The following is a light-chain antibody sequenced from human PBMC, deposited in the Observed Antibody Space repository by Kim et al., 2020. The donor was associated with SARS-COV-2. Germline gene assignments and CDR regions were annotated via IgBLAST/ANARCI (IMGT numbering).Light chain of an antibody. CDR3: QQYRTWPL. V-gene: IGKV3-15*01. J-gene: IGKJ2*01. CDR1: QDITNS. CDR2: GAT. Sequence: EIVMTQSPPTLSVSPGDRATLSCRASQDITNSLAWYQQKPGQAPRHLIYGATTRATGVPVRFSGRQSGTEFTLTISSLQSEDFAVYYCQQYRTWPLFGPGTKLEI.